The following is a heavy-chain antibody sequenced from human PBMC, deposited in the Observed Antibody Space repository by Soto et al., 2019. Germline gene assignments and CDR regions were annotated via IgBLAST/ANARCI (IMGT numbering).Heavy chain of an antibody. J-gene: IGHJ4*02. D-gene: IGHD6-13*01. CDR3: ARARATIAAAAIFDC. CDR2: VYRTGST. Sequence: PSETLSLTCAVSGGSISTSNWWSWVRQPPGKGLEWIGEVYRTGSTNYNPSLESRLTISVDKSKNQFSLKLTSVTAADTAVYYCARARATIAAAAIFDCWGQGTPVTVSS. V-gene: IGHV4-4*02. CDR1: GGSISTSNW.